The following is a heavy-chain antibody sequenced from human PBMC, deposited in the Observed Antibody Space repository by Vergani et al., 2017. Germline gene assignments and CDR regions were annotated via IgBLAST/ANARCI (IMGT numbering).Heavy chain of an antibody. CDR2: IYNRGST. CDR3: ARGIDDFGGYHY. CDR1: GGSISSVGYY. V-gene: IGHV4-31*03. D-gene: IGHD2-21*01. Sequence: QVQLQESGPGLVKPSQTLSLTCTVSGGSISSVGYYWSWIRQHPGKGLEWIGYIYNRGSTSYNPSLKSRVTISGDTSKNQFSLKLSSVTAADTAVYYCARGIDDFGGYHYWRRGTLVTVSS. J-gene: IGHJ4*02.